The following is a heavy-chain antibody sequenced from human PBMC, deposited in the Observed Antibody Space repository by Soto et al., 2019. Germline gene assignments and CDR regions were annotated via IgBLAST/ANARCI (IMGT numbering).Heavy chain of an antibody. CDR3: ARYCGSGAKCLDY. J-gene: IGHJ4*02. Sequence: SETLSLTCTVSGGSISPYYWSWIRQPPGEGLEWIAYISYTGSTNYNPSLRSRVTISVDTSLNQFSLKLSSVTAADTAIYYCARYCGSGAKCLDYWGQGTLVTVSS. CDR2: ISYTGST. V-gene: IGHV4-59*01. D-gene: IGHD2-21*01. CDR1: GGSISPYY.